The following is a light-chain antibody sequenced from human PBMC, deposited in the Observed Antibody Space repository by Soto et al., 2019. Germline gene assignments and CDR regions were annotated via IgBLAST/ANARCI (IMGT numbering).Light chain of an antibody. CDR1: QSISTW. CDR3: QQYSTYWT. Sequence: DIQMTQSPSTLSASVGDRVTITCRASQSISTWLAWHQQKAGKAPKLLIYKASILESGVPSRFSGSGSGTEFTLTISSLQPDDFATYYCQQYSTYWTFGQGTKVEIK. V-gene: IGKV1-5*03. J-gene: IGKJ1*01. CDR2: KAS.